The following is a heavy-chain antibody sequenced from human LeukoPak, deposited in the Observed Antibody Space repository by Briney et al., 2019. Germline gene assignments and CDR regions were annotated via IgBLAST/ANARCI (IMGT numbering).Heavy chain of an antibody. Sequence: ASVKVSCKASGYTFTSYYMHWVRQAPGQGLEWLGIINPSGGSTSYAQKFQGRVTMTKDTSTSTVYMELSSLRSEDTAVYYCARVRAPVGSSWFHFDYWGQGTLVTVSS. CDR3: ARVRAPVGSSWFHFDY. D-gene: IGHD6-13*01. V-gene: IGHV1-46*01. CDR1: GYTFTSYY. J-gene: IGHJ4*02. CDR2: INPSGGST.